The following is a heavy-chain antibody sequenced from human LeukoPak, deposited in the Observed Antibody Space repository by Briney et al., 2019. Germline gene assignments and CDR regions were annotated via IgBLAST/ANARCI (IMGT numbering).Heavy chain of an antibody. D-gene: IGHD4-23*01. CDR3: ARDQIWGLRWLGIDY. CDR1: GFTFSSYA. CDR2: ISYDGSNK. J-gene: IGHJ4*02. V-gene: IGHV3-30-3*01. Sequence: PGGSLSLSFAASGFTFSSYAMHWVRQAPGKGLEWVAVISYDGSNKYYADSVKGRFTISRDNSKNTLYLQMNSLRAEDTAVYYCARDQIWGLRWLGIDYWGQGTLVTVSS.